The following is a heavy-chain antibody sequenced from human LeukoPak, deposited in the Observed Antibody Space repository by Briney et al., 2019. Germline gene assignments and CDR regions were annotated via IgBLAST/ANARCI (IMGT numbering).Heavy chain of an antibody. CDR2: IWYDGSNK. Sequence: GGSLRLSCAAAGFTFSSYGMHWVRQAPGKGLEWVAVIWYDGSNKYYADSVKVRFTISRDNSKNTLYLQMNSLRAEDTAVYYCARLGSIAAASDYWGQGTLVTVSS. J-gene: IGHJ4*02. D-gene: IGHD6-13*01. CDR3: ARLGSIAAASDY. CDR1: GFTFSSYG. V-gene: IGHV3-33*01.